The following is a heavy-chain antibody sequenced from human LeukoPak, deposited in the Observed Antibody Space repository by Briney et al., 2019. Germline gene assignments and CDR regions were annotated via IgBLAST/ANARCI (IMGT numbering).Heavy chain of an antibody. CDR2: IAIGGGDK. CDR3: AKDSYSRNGVYDAFDV. CDR1: GFTFSKYA. D-gene: IGHD2-8*01. V-gene: IGHV3-23*01. Sequence: PGGSLRLSCAVSGFTFSKYAMNWVRQAPGKRLEWVSVIAIGGGDKFYADSVKGRFTISRDDSKNTMYLQMNSLRAEDTAVYYCAKDSYSRNGVYDAFDVWGQGTMVTVSS. J-gene: IGHJ3*01.